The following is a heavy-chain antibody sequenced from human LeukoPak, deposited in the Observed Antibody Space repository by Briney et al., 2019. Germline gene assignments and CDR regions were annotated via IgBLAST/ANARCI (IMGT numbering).Heavy chain of an antibody. V-gene: IGHV1-46*01. CDR3: ARDRWELPYYFDY. D-gene: IGHD1-26*01. J-gene: IGHJ4*02. Sequence: ASVKVSCKTSGYIFTDYYIHWGRQAPGQGLEWMGILNSSGGSTTYAQKFQGRITMTRDASTSTVYMELRSLRSEDTAVYYCARDRWELPYYFDYWGQGTLVTVSS. CDR2: LNSSGGST. CDR1: GYIFTDYY.